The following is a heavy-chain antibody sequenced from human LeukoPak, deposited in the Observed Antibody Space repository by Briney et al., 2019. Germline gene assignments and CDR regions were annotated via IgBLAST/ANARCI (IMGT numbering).Heavy chain of an antibody. J-gene: IGHJ4*02. CDR1: GGSFSGYY. V-gene: IGHV4-34*01. D-gene: IGHD6-13*01. Sequence: PSETLSLTCAVYGGSFSGYYWSWIRQPPGKGLEWIGEINHSGSTNYNPSLKSRVTISVDTSKNQFSLKLSSVTAADTAVYYCARSRAAAGFSFDCWGQGTLVTVSS. CDR2: INHSGST. CDR3: ARSRAAAGFSFDC.